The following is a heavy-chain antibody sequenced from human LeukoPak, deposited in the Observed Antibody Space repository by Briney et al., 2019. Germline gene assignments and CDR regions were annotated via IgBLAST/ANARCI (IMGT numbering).Heavy chain of an antibody. V-gene: IGHV3-15*01. J-gene: IGHJ4*02. CDR1: GFTFSNAW. CDR3: THATYDGSAWLDY. D-gene: IGHD3-22*01. Sequence: GGSLRLSCAASGFTFSNAWMSWVRQAPGKGLEWVGRIKRKTDGGTTDYAAPVKGRFTISRDDSKNTLFLQMDSLKTEDTAVYYCTHATYDGSAWLDYWGQGTLVTVSS. CDR2: IKRKTDGGTT.